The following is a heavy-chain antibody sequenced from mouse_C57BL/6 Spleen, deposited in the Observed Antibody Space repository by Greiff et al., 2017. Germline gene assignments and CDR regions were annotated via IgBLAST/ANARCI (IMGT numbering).Heavy chain of an antibody. V-gene: IGHV5-16*01. CDR2: INYDGSST. CDR3: AREIGSSYYDY. CDR1: GFTFSDYY. Sequence: EVKVVESEGGLVQPGSSMKLSCTASGFTFSDYYMAWVRQVPEKGLEWVANINYDGSSTYYLDSLKSRFIISRDNAKNILYLQMSSLKSEDTATYYCAREIGSSYYDYWGQGTTLTVSS. D-gene: IGHD1-1*01. J-gene: IGHJ2*01.